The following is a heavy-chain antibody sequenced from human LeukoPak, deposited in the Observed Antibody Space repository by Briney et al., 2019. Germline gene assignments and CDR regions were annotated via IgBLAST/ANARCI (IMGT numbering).Heavy chain of an antibody. V-gene: IGHV1-18*01. CDR3: ARGLLWFGELLGKIYF. CDR1: GYTFTSYG. CDR2: ISASNGKT. D-gene: IGHD3-10*01. Sequence: ASVKVSCKASGYTFTSYGIRWVRQAPGQGLEWMGWISASNGKTNYAQKLQGRVTMTTDPSTSKAYMELRSLRSDDTAVYYCARGLLWFGELLGKIYFWGQGTLVTVSS. J-gene: IGHJ4*02.